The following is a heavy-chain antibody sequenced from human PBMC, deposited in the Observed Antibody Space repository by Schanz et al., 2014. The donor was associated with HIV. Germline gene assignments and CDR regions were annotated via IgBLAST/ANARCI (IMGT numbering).Heavy chain of an antibody. J-gene: IGHJ4*02. CDR3: ARSQKGTSCCSPLDF. CDR2: ISHDGSNK. D-gene: IGHD2-2*01. V-gene: IGHV3-30*03. Sequence: QVQLVESGGGVVQPGRSLRLSCSASGFTFSSNGMHWVRQAPGKGLEWVAIISHDGSNKYYADSVKGRFTVSRDNSKNRVFLQMNSLSTEDAAVYHCARSQKGTSCCSPLDFWGQGTPVTV. CDR1: GFTFSSNG.